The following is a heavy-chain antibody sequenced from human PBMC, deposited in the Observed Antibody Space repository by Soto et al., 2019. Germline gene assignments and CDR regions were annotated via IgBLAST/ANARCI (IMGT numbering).Heavy chain of an antibody. CDR1: GFTFITYA. D-gene: IGHD2-2*01. CDR3: AKLPAAQSYFDF. CDR2: ISGSGGST. Sequence: EVQLLDSGGGLVQPGGSLRLSCAASGFTFITYAMSWVRQAPGKGLEWVSIISGSGGSTYYPDSVKGRFTISRDNSTNTLYLQMNSLRADDTAVYYCAKLPAAQSYFDFWGQGTLVTVSS. J-gene: IGHJ4*02. V-gene: IGHV3-23*01.